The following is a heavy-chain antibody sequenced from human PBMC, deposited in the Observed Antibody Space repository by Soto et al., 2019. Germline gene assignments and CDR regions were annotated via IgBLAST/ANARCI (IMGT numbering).Heavy chain of an antibody. V-gene: IGHV1-69*01. J-gene: IGHJ4*02. CDR3: ARGYYYDSSGYYSNAYYFDY. CDR2: IIAIFGTA. Sequence: QVQLVQSGAEVKKPGSSVKVSCKASGGTFSSYAISWVRQAPGQGLEWMGGIIAIFGTANYAQKFQGRVTITADESTSTADMELSSLRSEETAVYYCARGYYYDSSGYYSNAYYFDYGGQGTLVTVSS. CDR1: GGTFSSYA. D-gene: IGHD3-22*01.